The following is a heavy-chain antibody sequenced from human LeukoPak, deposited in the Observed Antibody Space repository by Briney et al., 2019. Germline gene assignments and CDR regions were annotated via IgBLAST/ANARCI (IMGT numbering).Heavy chain of an antibody. D-gene: IGHD2-15*01. V-gene: IGHV3-48*03. J-gene: IGHJ4*02. CDR1: GFTFSSYE. CDR3: ARDVAAAASHLDY. CDR2: ISTRGNTV. Sequence: GRSLRLSCAASGFTFSSYEMNWVRQAPGKGLEWVSYISTRGNTVYYADSVKGRFTISRDNAKNSLYLQMNSLRAEDTAVYYCARDVAAAASHLDYWGQGTLVTVSS.